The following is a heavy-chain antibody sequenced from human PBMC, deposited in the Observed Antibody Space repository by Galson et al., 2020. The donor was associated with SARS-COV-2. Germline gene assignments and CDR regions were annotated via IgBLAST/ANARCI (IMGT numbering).Heavy chain of an antibody. D-gene: IGHD6-19*01. Sequence: GESLKISCAASGFTFSNHAMHWVRQAPGKGLEWVAVISYDGSHEFYADSVKGRFTISRDNSKTTLSLQMNSLRAEDTAVYYCARDTPERGAWFFDYWGQGTLVTVSS. CDR3: ARDTPERGAWFFDY. J-gene: IGHJ4*02. V-gene: IGHV3-30*04. CDR1: GFTFSNHA. CDR2: ISYDGSHE.